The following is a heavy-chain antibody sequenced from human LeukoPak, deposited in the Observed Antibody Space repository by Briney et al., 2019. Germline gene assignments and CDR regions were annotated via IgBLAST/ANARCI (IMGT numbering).Heavy chain of an antibody. J-gene: IGHJ6*03. Sequence: GGSLRLFCAASGFTFDDYGMSWVSQAPGKGLEWVSGISWNGGSTGYADSVKGRFTISRDNAKNSLYLQMNSLRAEDTALYYCARHSSYSYGPYYMDVWGKGTTVTVSS. D-gene: IGHD5-18*01. CDR1: GFTFDDYG. CDR2: ISWNGGST. CDR3: ARHSSYSYGPYYMDV. V-gene: IGHV3-20*04.